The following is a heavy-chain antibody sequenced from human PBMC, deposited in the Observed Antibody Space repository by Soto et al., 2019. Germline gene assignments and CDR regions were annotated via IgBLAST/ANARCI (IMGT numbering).Heavy chain of an antibody. J-gene: IGHJ4*02. CDR2: IYYSGST. D-gene: IGHD3-3*01. V-gene: IGHV4-30-4*01. CDR1: GGSISSGDYY. CDR3: AREGAQGCYGCWMGYCRTRRDDY. Sequence: PSETLSLTCTVSGGSISSGDYYWSWIRQPPGKGLEWIGYIYYSGSTYYNPSLKSRVTISGDTSKNQFSLKLSSVTAAVTAVYSCAREGAQGCYGCWMGYCRTRRDDYWGQGPLVTVFS.